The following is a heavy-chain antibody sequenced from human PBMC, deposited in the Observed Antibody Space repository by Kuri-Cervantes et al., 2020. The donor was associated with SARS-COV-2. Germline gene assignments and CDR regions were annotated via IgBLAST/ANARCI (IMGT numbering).Heavy chain of an antibody. CDR3: AKDRIALAGTGDY. Sequence: GESLKISCAASGFTFSSYSMNWVRQAPGKGLEWVSYISSSSSTIYYADSVKGRFTISRDNAKNSLYLQMNSLRAEDTALYYCAKDRIALAGTGDYWGQGTLVTVSS. J-gene: IGHJ4*02. V-gene: IGHV3-48*01. CDR1: GFTFSSYS. D-gene: IGHD6-19*01. CDR2: ISSSSSTI.